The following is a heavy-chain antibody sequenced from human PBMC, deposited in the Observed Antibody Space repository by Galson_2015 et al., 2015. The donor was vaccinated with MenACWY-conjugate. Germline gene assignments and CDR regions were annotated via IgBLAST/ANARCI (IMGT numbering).Heavy chain of an antibody. CDR2: IIPILDRT. D-gene: IGHD3-3*01. J-gene: IGHJ4*02. CDR1: GRTFSAYT. CDR3: ATEWKSYDLWNGFLN. V-gene: IGHV1-69*13. Sequence: SVKVSCKASGRTFSAYTIHWVRQAPGQGLEWIGRIIPILDRTNYARNFQGRVTITADESTSTAYMELNSLRFEDTAVYYCATEWKSYDLWNGFLNWGQGTLVTVSS.